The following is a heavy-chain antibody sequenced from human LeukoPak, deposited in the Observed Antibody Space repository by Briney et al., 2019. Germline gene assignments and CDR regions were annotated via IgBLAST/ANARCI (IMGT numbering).Heavy chain of an antibody. V-gene: IGHV3-53*01. CDR2: IYSGGST. D-gene: IGHD3-10*01. CDR3: ARAPYGNYHYYYMDV. CDR1: GFTVSNNY. Sequence: GGSLRLSCAASGFTVSNNYMSWVRQAPGKGLEWVSIIYSGGSTYYADSVKGRFTISRDNSKNTLYFQMNSLRVEDTAVYYCARAPYGNYHYYYMDVWGKGTTVTVSS. J-gene: IGHJ6*03.